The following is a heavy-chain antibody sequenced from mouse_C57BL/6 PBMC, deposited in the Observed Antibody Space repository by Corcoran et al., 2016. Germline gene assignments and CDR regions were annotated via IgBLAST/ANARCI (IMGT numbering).Heavy chain of an antibody. CDR3: ARSPYYDFSLDY. J-gene: IGHJ2*01. V-gene: IGHV1-26*01. D-gene: IGHD2-4*01. CDR2: INPNNGGT. CDR1: GYTFTDYY. Sequence: EVQLQQSGPELVKPGASVKISCKASGYTFTDYYMNWVKQSHGKSLEWIGDINPNNGGTSYNQKFMGKATLTVDKSSSTAYMELRSLTSEDSAVYYCARSPYYDFSLDYWGQGTTLTVSS.